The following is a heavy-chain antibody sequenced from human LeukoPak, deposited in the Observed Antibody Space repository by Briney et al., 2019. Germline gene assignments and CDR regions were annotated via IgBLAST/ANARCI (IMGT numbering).Heavy chain of an antibody. CDR1: GYTFTSYG. V-gene: IGHV1-18*01. J-gene: IGHJ4*02. CDR3: ARDRHYYGSGSYLLFDY. Sequence: ASVKVSCTASGYTFTSYGISWVRQAPGQGLEWMGWISAYNGNTNYAQKLQGRVTMTTDTSTSTAYMELRSLRSDDTAVYYCARDRHYYGSGSYLLFDYWGQGTLVTVSS. D-gene: IGHD3-10*01. CDR2: ISAYNGNT.